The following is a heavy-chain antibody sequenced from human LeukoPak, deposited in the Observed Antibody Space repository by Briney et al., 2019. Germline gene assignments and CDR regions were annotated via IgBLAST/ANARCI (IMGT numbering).Heavy chain of an antibody. D-gene: IGHD2-2*01. V-gene: IGHV3-48*03. CDR3: ARDLGRSISCYDY. J-gene: IGHJ4*02. Sequence: GGSLRLSCAASGFTFSSYEMNWVRQAPGKGLEWVSSISSSGKSIYYADSVKGRFTISRDNAKNSLYLQMNSLGAEDTAVYYCARDLGRSISCYDYWGQGTLVTVSS. CDR2: ISSSGKSI. CDR1: GFTFSSYE.